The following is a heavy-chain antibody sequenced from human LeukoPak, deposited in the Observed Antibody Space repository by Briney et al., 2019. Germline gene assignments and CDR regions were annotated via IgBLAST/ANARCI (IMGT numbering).Heavy chain of an antibody. Sequence: SETLSLTCTVSGGSISSYYWSWIRQPPGKGLEWIGYIYYSGSTNYNPSLKSRVTISVDTSKNQFSLKLSSVTAADTAVYYCARYCSSTSCSNGYYYYGMDVWGQGTTVTVSS. D-gene: IGHD2-2*01. CDR3: ARYCSSTSCSNGYYYYGMDV. J-gene: IGHJ6*02. CDR1: GGSISSYY. V-gene: IGHV4-59*01. CDR2: IYYSGST.